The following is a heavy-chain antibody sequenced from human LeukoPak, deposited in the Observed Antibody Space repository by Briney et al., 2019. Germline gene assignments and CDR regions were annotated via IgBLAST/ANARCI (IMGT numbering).Heavy chain of an antibody. CDR2: MWYDGSNK. CDR3: ARDSRWLQRGLGY. V-gene: IGHV3-33*01. D-gene: IGHD5-24*01. CDR1: GFTFSSYG. Sequence: GGSLRLSCAASGFTFSSYGMHWVRQAPGKGLEWVAVMWYDGSNKYYADSVKGRFTISRDNSKNTLYLQMNSLRAEDTAVYYCARDSRWLQRGLGYWGQGTLVTVSS. J-gene: IGHJ4*02.